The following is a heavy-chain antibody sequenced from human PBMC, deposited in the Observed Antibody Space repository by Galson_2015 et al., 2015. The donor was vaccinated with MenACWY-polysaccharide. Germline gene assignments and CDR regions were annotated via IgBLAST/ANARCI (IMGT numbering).Heavy chain of an antibody. CDR2: MSYSGRG. V-gene: IGHV4-61*01. D-gene: IGHD1-26*01. Sequence: SETLSLTCTVSGGSVSSDPYYWSWLRQPPGEGLEWIGYMSYSGRGNFNPPLKSRVTIFIDTSKNQFSLRLRSVTAADTAVYYCAREPIYSGSFGWFDPWGQGTLVTVSS. J-gene: IGHJ5*02. CDR3: AREPIYSGSFGWFDP. CDR1: GGSVSSDPYY.